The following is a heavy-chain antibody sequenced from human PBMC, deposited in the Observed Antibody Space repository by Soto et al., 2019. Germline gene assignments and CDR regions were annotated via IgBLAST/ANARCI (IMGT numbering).Heavy chain of an antibody. D-gene: IGHD3-22*01. V-gene: IGHV4-59*01. CDR3: ARAGYYDSSGYYYVSYYYYGMDV. CDR1: GGSISSYY. Sequence: SETLSLTCTVSGGSISSYYWSWIRQPPGKGLEWIGYIYYSGRTNYNPSLKSRATLSVDTSKNQFSLKLSSVTAADTAVYYCARAGYYDSSGYYYVSYYYYGMDVWGQGTTVTVSS. CDR2: IYYSGRT. J-gene: IGHJ6*02.